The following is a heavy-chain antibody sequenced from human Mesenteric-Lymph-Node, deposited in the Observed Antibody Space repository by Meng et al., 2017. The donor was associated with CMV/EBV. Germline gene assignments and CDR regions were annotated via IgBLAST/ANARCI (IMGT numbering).Heavy chain of an antibody. V-gene: IGHV4-39*01. CDR1: GGSISSSSYY. CDR3: ARPHYYGSGSSPWFDP. D-gene: IGHD3-10*01. Sequence: QLQLKESGPGLVKPSETLSPTCTVSGGSISSSSYYWGWIRQPPGKGLEWIWSIYYSGSTYYNPSLKSRVTISVDTSNNQFTLKLSSVTAADTAVYYCARPHYYGSGSSPWFDPWGQGTLVTVSS. CDR2: IYYSGST. J-gene: IGHJ5*02.